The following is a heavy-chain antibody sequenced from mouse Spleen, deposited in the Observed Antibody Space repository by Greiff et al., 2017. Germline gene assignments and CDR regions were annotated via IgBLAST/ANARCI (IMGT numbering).Heavy chain of an antibody. CDR1: GYTFTGYW. D-gene: IGHD1-2*01. J-gene: IGHJ1*01. V-gene: IGHV1-9*01. CDR3: ARVNSLLLHWYFDV. Sequence: QVQLQQSGAELMKPGASVKLSCKATGYTFTGYWIEWVKQRPGHGLEWIGEILPGSGSTNYNEKFKGKATFTADTSSNTDYMQLSSLTTEDSAIYYCARVNSLLLHWYFDVWGAGTTVTVSS. CDR2: ILPGSGST.